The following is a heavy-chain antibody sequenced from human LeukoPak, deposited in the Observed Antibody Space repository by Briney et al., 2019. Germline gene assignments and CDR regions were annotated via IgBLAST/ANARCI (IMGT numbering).Heavy chain of an antibody. J-gene: IGHJ4*02. V-gene: IGHV1-18*01. CDR1: GYTFTSYG. D-gene: IGHD4-23*01. CDR2: ISAQNGNT. CDR3: ARLGGGKPLDY. Sequence: ASVKVSCKASGYTFTSYGIHWLRQAPGQGLEWMGWISAQNGNTNYVQQFLGRVTMTRDTSASTAYMELRSLKSDDTAVYYCARLGGGKPLDYWGQGTLVTVSS.